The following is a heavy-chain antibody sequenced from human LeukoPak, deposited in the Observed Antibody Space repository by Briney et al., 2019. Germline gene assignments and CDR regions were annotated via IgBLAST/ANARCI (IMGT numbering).Heavy chain of an antibody. Sequence: GASVKVSCKASVYTFTNYGISWVRQAPGQGLEWMGWISIYNGNTDYAQKLRGRVTMTTDPSTSTAYMELRSLRSDDTAVYYCARITYDFWSGYYMPDDPWGQGTLVTVSS. CDR2: ISIYNGNT. V-gene: IGHV1-18*01. CDR3: ARITYDFWSGYYMPDDP. CDR1: VYTFTNYG. J-gene: IGHJ5*02. D-gene: IGHD3-3*01.